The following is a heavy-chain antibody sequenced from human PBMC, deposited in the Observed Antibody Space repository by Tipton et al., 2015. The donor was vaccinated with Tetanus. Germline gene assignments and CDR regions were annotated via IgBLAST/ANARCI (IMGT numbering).Heavy chain of an antibody. J-gene: IGHJ4*02. CDR2: IPFDGRNE. D-gene: IGHD2-15*01. Sequence: SLRLSCAASGFRFSYSGMHWVRQAPGKGLEWVAVIPFDGRNERYADSVKGRFIISRGNSKNTLYLQMNSLRPEDTAVYYCAKEFQRARIRFFDSCGQGSQVTASS. CDR3: AKEFQRARIRFFDS. V-gene: IGHV3-30*18. CDR1: GFRFSYSG.